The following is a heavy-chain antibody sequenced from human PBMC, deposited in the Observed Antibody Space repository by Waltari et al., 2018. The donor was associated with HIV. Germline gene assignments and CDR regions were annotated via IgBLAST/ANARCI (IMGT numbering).Heavy chain of an antibody. V-gene: IGHV1-18*01. Sequence: QVQLVQSGAEVKKPGASVKVSCKASGSNFTRYGISWGRQAPGQGPEWMGWISAYNGDTHYAQRLQGRVTMTTDTSTSTAYMELRSLRSDDTAVYYCAREGGDNYGDYWGQGTLVTVSS. CDR3: AREGGDNYGDY. CDR1: GSNFTRYG. CDR2: ISAYNGDT. J-gene: IGHJ4*02. D-gene: IGHD2-21*01.